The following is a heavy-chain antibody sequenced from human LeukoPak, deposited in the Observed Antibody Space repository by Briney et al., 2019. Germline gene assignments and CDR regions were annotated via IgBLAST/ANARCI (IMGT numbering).Heavy chain of an antibody. J-gene: IGHJ1*01. Sequence: GGSLRLACAASGFTVSNNRLSWVRQAPGMGLERVSTIYSDGNTYYPDSVKGRFTISRDGSKNTLYLQLNSLRTEDTAIYYCVREREGSNSEHWGQGTLVTVSS. V-gene: IGHV3-53*01. CDR3: VREREGSNSEH. D-gene: IGHD1-26*01. CDR1: GFTVSNNR. CDR2: IYSDGNT.